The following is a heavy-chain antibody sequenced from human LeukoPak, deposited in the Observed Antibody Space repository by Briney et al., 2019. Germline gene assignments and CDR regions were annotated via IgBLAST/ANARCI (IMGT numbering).Heavy chain of an antibody. CDR3: ARESVGDYEADFCY. D-gene: IGHD4-17*01. J-gene: IGHJ4*02. Sequence: SETLSLTCAVYGGSFSGYYWSWIRQPPGKGLEWTGEINHSGSTNYNPSLKSRVTISVDTSKNQFSLKLSSVTAADTAVYYCARESVGDYEADFCYWGQGTLVTVSS. CDR1: GGSFSGYY. V-gene: IGHV4-34*01. CDR2: INHSGST.